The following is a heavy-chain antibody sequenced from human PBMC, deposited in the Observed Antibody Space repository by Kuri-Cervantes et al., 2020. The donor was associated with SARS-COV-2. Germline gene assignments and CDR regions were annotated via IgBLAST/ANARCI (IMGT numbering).Heavy chain of an antibody. CDR1: GGSISSSSYY. CDR3: ARHQSGYFVY. D-gene: IGHD3-3*01. V-gene: IGHV4-39*01. Sequence: SETLSLTCTVSGGSISSSSYYWGWIRQPPGKGLEWIGSIYYSGSTYYNPSLKSRVTISVDTSKNQFSLKLSSVTAADTAVYYCARHQSGYFVYWGQGTLVTVSS. J-gene: IGHJ4*02. CDR2: IYYSGST.